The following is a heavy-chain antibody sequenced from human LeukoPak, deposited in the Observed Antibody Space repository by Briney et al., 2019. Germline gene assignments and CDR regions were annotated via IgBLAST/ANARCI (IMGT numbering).Heavy chain of an antibody. Sequence: GGSLKLSCAASGFTFSSYAMSWVRQAPGKGLEWVSAISGSGGSTYYADSVKGRFTISRDNSKNTPYLQMNSLRAEDTAVYYCAKDLRYYFDYWGQGTLVTVSS. V-gene: IGHV3-23*01. CDR2: ISGSGGST. CDR3: AKDLRYYFDY. J-gene: IGHJ4*02. CDR1: GFTFSSYA.